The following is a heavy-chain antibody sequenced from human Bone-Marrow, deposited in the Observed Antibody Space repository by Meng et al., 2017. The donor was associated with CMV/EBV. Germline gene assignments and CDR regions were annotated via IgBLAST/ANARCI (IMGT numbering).Heavy chain of an antibody. V-gene: IGHV3-11*01. D-gene: IGHD6-19*01. Sequence: GGSLRLSCTVSGGSISSSSYYWGWIRQPPGKGLEWVSYISSSYKTIYNADSVKGRFTISRDNAKNSLYLQMSSLRAEDTAVYYCARIGSGWHDYYYGMDVWGQGTTVTVSS. CDR3: ARIGSGWHDYYYGMDV. CDR2: ISSSYKTI. CDR1: GGSISSSSYY. J-gene: IGHJ6*02.